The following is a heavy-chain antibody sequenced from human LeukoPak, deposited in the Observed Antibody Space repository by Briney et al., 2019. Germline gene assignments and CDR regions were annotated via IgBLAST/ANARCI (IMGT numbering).Heavy chain of an antibody. CDR2: IYYSGST. Sequence: PSETLSLTCTVSGGSISSGDYYWSWIRQPPGKGLEWIGYIYYSGSTNYNPSLKSRVTISVDTSKNQFSLKLSSVTAADTAVYYCARGTHGDYIDYWGQGTLATVSS. CDR1: GGSISSGDYY. J-gene: IGHJ4*02. D-gene: IGHD4-17*01. CDR3: ARGTHGDYIDY. V-gene: IGHV4-61*08.